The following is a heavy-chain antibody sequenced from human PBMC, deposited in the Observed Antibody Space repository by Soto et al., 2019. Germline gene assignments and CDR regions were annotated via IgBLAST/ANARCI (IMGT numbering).Heavy chain of an antibody. V-gene: IGHV1-8*01. Sequence: QVQLVQSGAEVKKPGASVKVSCKASGYTFTSYDINWVRQATGQGLEWMGWMNPNSGNTGSAQKFQGRVTMTRNTSITTAYMELSSLRSEDTVVYYCARKRRDSSSWYNWLDPWGQGTLVTVSS. CDR3: ARKRRDSSSWYNWLDP. CDR1: GYTFTSYD. D-gene: IGHD6-13*01. CDR2: MNPNSGNT. J-gene: IGHJ5*02.